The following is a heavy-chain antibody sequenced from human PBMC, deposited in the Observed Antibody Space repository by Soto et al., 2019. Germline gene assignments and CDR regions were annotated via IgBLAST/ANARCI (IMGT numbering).Heavy chain of an antibody. CDR3: ARGADSGSAYSHGGFDY. D-gene: IGHD1-26*01. CDR2: ISYDGSNK. CDR1: GFTFSSYA. V-gene: IGHV3-30-3*01. Sequence: QVQLVESGGGVVQPGRSLRLSCAASGFTFSSYAMHWVRQAPGKGLEWVAVISYDGSNKYYADSVKGRFTISRDNSKNRXYLKMNSLRAEDTAVYYCARGADSGSAYSHGGFDYGGQGTLVTVSS. J-gene: IGHJ4*02.